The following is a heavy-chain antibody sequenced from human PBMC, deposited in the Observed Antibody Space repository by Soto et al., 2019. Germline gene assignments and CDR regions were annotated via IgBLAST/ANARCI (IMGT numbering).Heavy chain of an antibody. D-gene: IGHD2-21*02. J-gene: IGHJ6*02. V-gene: IGHV1-69*12. CDR1: GGTFSSYA. CDR2: IIPIFGTA. CDR3: ARLGYCGGHCYPAYYSYGMDV. Sequence: QVQLVQSGAEVKKPGSSVKVSCKASGGTFSSYAISWVRQAPGQGLEWMGGIIPIFGTANYAQKFQGRVTITAADSTSTAYMVLSSLRSEDTAVYYCARLGYCGGHCYPAYYSYGMDVWGQGTTVTVSS.